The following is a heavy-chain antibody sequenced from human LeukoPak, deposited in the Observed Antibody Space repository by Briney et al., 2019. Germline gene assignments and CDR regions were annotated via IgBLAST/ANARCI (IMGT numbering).Heavy chain of an antibody. D-gene: IGHD6-19*01. Sequence: GESLKISCKGFGFTFTNNWIGWVRQQPGKGLEWMGIIYLGDSDVRYSPSFQGQVTISADKSTTTAYLQWSSLKASDTAMYYCARHPSFYSGWPLDYWGQGTLVTGSS. J-gene: IGHJ4*02. CDR2: IYLGDSDV. CDR1: GFTFTNNW. CDR3: ARHPSFYSGWPLDY. V-gene: IGHV5-51*01.